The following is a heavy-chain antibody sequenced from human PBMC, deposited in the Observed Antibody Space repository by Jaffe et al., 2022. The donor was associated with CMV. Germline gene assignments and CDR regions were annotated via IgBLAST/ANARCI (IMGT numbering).Heavy chain of an antibody. CDR2: IIPSGGSR. D-gene: IGHD6-19*01. J-gene: IGHJ4*02. CDR1: GFTFSSFA. CDR3: VRDFGTGWYFFDF. Sequence: EVQLVESGGGLVQPGGSLQLSCSASGFTFSSFAMHWVRQAPGKGLEYVSGIIPSGGSRYYADSVKGRFIISRDNFKNTLYLQMSSLRPEDTAVYYCVRDFGTGWYFFDFWGQGALVTVSS. V-gene: IGHV3-64D*06.